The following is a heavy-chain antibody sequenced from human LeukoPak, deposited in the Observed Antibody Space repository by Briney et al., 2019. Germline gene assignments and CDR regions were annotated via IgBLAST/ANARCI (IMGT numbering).Heavy chain of an antibody. V-gene: IGHV1-8*03. J-gene: IGHJ6*03. D-gene: IGHD4-17*01. CDR1: GYTFTSYD. Sequence: ASVKVSCKASGYTFTSYDINWVRQATGQGLEWMGWMNPNSGNTGYAQKFQGRVTITRNTSISTAYMELSSLRSEDTAVYYCARGRGLTTVTHYYYYYYMDVRGKGTTVTVSS. CDR3: ARGRGLTTVTHYYYYYYMDV. CDR2: MNPNSGNT.